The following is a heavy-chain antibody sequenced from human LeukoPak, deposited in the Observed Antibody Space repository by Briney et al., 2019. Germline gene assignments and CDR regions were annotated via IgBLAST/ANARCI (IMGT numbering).Heavy chain of an antibody. J-gene: IGHJ3*02. CDR3: ARGGFYGDYADAFDI. CDR1: GGTFSSYA. CDR2: IIPILGIA. V-gene: IGHV1-69*04. D-gene: IGHD4-17*01. Sequence: SVKVSCKASGGTFSSYAISWVRQAPGQGLEWMGRIIPILGIANYAQKFQGRVTITADKSTSTAYMELSSLRSEDTAVYYCARGGFYGDYADAFDIWGQGTMVTVSS.